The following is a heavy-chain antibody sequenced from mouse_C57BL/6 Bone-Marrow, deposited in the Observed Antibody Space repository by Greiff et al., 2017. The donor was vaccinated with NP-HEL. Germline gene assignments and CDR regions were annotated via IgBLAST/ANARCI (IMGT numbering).Heavy chain of an antibody. CDR1: GYTFTSYW. CDR2: IYPSDSYT. CDR3: ARDGYYWYFDV. J-gene: IGHJ1*03. D-gene: IGHD2-3*01. Sequence: QVQLKESGAELVKPGASVKLSCKASGYTFTSYWMQWVKQRPGQGLEWIGEIYPSDSYTNYNQKFKGKATLTVDTSSSTAYMQLSSLTSEDSAVYYCARDGYYWYFDVWGTGTTVTVSS. V-gene: IGHV1-50*01.